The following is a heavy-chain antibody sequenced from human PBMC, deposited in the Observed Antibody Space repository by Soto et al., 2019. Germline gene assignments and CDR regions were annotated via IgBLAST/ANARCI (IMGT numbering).Heavy chain of an antibody. CDR1: GFTFSSYG. J-gene: IGHJ6*02. D-gene: IGHD1-7*01. V-gene: IGHV3-30*18. CDR3: AKVEDDITGTTSNYYYGMDV. Sequence: PGGSLRLSCAASGFTFSSYGMHWVRQAPGKGLEWVAVISYDGSNKYYADSVKGRFTISRDNSKNTLYLQMNSLRAEDTAVYYCAKVEDDITGTTSNYYYGMDVWGQGTTVTVSS. CDR2: ISYDGSNK.